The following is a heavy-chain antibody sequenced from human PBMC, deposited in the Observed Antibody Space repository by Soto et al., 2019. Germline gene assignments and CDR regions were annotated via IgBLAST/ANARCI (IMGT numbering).Heavy chain of an antibody. CDR3: ARSSYYDFWSGYSTWFDP. V-gene: IGHV4-39*01. D-gene: IGHD3-3*01. CDR2: IYYSGST. Sequence: SETLSLTCTVSGGSISSSSYYWGWIRQPPGKGLEWIGSIYYSGSTYYNPSLKSRVTISVDTSKNQFSLKLSSVTAADTAVYYCARSSYYDFWSGYSTWFDPWGQGPLVTVYS. CDR1: GGSISSSSYY. J-gene: IGHJ5*02.